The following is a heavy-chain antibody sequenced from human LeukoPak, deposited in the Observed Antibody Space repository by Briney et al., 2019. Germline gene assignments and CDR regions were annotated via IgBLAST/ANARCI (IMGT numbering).Heavy chain of an antibody. CDR3: AKPALGRLRFLDWDY. V-gene: IGHV3-9*01. Sequence: GGSLRLSCEGSGFIFNNYAMHWVRQPPGKGLEWVPGISWNSGTIDYADSVRGRFTISRDNAKNSLYLQMDSLRAEDTAVYYCAKPALGRLRFLDWDYWGQGTLVTVSS. CDR2: ISWNSGTI. J-gene: IGHJ4*02. D-gene: IGHD3-3*01. CDR1: GFIFNNYA.